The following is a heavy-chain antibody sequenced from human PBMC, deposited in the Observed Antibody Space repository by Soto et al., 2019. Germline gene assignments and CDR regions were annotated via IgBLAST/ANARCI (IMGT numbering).Heavy chain of an antibody. CDR2: INAGNGNT. D-gene: IGHD2-21*02. Sequence: QVQLVQSGAEVKKPGASVKVSCKASGYTFTSYAMHWVRQAPGQRLEWMGWINAGNGNTKYSQKFQGRVTITRDTAASTAYMALSSLRSEDTAVYYCAISIVVVTALDYWGQGTLVTVSS. J-gene: IGHJ4*02. CDR1: GYTFTSYA. V-gene: IGHV1-3*01. CDR3: AISIVVVTALDY.